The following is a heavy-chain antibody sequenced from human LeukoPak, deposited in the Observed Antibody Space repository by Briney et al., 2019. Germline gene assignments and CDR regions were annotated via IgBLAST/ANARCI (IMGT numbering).Heavy chain of an antibody. D-gene: IGHD4-17*01. V-gene: IGHV3-23*01. CDR1: GFTFSSYA. Sequence: GGSLRLSCAASGFTFSSYAMSWVRQAPGKGLEWVSAISGSGGSTYYADSEKGRFTISRDNSKNTLYLQMKSLRAEDTAVYYCAKDQAVTTSGAFDIWGQGTMVTVSS. J-gene: IGHJ3*02. CDR2: ISGSGGST. CDR3: AKDQAVTTSGAFDI.